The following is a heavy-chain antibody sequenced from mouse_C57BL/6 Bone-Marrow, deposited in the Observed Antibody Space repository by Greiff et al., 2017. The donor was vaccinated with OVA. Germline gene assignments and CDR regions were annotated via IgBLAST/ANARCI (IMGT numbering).Heavy chain of an antibody. CDR2: IWSGGST. CDR3: ARNSYYYGSSPFDY. V-gene: IGHV2-2*01. D-gene: IGHD1-1*01. J-gene: IGHJ2*01. CDR1: GFSLTSYG. Sequence: VKLQESGPGLVQPSQSLSITCTVSGFSLTSYGVHWVRQSPGKGLEWLGVIWSGGSTDYNAAFISRLSISKDNSKSQVFFKMDSLQADDTAIYYCARNSYYYGSSPFDYWGQGTTLTVSS.